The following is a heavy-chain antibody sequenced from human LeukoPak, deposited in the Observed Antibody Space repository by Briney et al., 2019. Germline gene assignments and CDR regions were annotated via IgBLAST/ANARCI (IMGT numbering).Heavy chain of an antibody. CDR3: ARLFEPAAFSDAFDI. J-gene: IGHJ3*02. Sequence: SETLSLTCTVSGGSISSYCWSWIRQPPGKGLEWIVYIYYSGSTNYNPSLKSRVTISVDTSKNQFSLKLSSVTAADTAVYYCARLFEPAAFSDAFDIWGQGTMVTVSS. V-gene: IGHV4-59*08. D-gene: IGHD2-2*01. CDR1: GGSISSYC. CDR2: IYYSGST.